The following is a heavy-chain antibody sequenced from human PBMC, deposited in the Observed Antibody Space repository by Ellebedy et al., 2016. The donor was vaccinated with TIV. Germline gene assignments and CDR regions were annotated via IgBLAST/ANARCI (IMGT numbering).Heavy chain of an antibody. Sequence: AASVKVSCKTSGYTFTDYDIHWVRQAPGQGLEWMAWINPNSGGTNYAQKFQGRVTVTRDTSTSTDFLELSRLRSDDTAVYYCTRDLTNIVSGDNWGHGTLVTVSS. D-gene: IGHD5/OR15-5a*01. J-gene: IGHJ4*01. CDR3: TRDLTNIVSGDN. V-gene: IGHV1-2*02. CDR1: GYTFTDYD. CDR2: INPNSGGT.